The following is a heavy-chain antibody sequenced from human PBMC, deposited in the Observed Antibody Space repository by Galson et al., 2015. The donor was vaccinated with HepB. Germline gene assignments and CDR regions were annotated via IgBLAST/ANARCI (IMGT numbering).Heavy chain of an antibody. V-gene: IGHV3-48*02. J-gene: IGHJ4*02. Sequence: SLRLACAAHGCGLGSPNMKWVGQAPGKGLEGVSYIRGGSGVISYAASVKGRFTVSRDNANNSLYLQMNNLRDEDTAVYYCARGRTGTDFDYWGRGTLVTVSS. D-gene: IGHD1/OR15-1a*01. CDR1: GCGLGSPN. CDR3: ARGRTGTDFDY. CDR2: IRGGSGVI.